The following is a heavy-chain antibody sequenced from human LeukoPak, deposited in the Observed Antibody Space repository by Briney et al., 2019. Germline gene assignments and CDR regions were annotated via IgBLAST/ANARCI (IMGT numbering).Heavy chain of an antibody. D-gene: IGHD3-10*01. CDR3: AREKGTLIRAMAFEM. J-gene: IGHJ3*02. V-gene: IGHV3-21*01. Sequence: PGGSLRLSCAASGFTFGSYSMNWVRQAPGKGLEWVSSISSSSSYIYYADSVKGRFTISRDNAKNSLYLQMNSLRAEDTAVYYCAREKGTLIRAMAFEMWGQGTMVTVSS. CDR2: ISSSSSYI. CDR1: GFTFGSYS.